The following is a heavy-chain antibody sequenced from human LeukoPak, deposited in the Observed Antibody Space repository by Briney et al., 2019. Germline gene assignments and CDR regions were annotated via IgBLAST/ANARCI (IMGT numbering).Heavy chain of an antibody. J-gene: IGHJ4*02. CDR1: GFTFSSYA. CDR2: ISYDGSNK. V-gene: IGHV3-30*07. CDR3: ARERYSSGWYDILDY. Sequence: GGSLRLSCAASGFTFSSYAMHWVRQAPGKGIEWVAVISYDGSNKYYADSVKGRFTISRDNSKNTLYLQMNSLRAEDTAVYYCARERYSSGWYDILDYWGQGTLVTVSS. D-gene: IGHD6-19*01.